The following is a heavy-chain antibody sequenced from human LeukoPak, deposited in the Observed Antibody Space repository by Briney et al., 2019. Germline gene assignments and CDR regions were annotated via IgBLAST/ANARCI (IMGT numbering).Heavy chain of an antibody. D-gene: IGHD6-19*01. CDR2: IFSGGST. Sequence: PGGSLLLSCVSFGFTGRSYSMSGVPQAPGKGLEWVSAIFSGGSTFYADSVTGRFTISRDNSKNTVYLEMNSLRAEDTAVYYCARDLMTSGCYGDFDYWGQGTLVTVSS. CDR1: GFTGRSYS. CDR3: ARDLMTSGCYGDFDY. J-gene: IGHJ4*02. V-gene: IGHV3-53*01.